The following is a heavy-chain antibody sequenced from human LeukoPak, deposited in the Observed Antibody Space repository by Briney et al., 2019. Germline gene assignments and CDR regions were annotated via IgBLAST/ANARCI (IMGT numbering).Heavy chain of an antibody. Sequence: ASVNVSCKASGYTFTSYAMHWVRQAPGQRLEWMGWINAGNGNTKYSQKFQGRVTITRDTSASTAYMELSSLRSEDTAVYYCARAHIEGDNWFDPWGQGTLVTVSS. D-gene: IGHD2-21*01. CDR3: ARAHIEGDNWFDP. CDR1: GYTFTSYA. V-gene: IGHV1-3*01. J-gene: IGHJ5*02. CDR2: INAGNGNT.